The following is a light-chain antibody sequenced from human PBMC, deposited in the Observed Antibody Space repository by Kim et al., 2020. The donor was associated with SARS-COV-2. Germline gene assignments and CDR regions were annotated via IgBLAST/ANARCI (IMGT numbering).Light chain of an antibody. CDR1: QSVSNY. CDR2: DVS. V-gene: IGKV3-11*01. CDR3: QHRSDWPLT. J-gene: IGKJ4*01. Sequence: LSLSPGERATLSYRASQSVSNYLAWYQQKPGQAPRLLIYDVSNRATGIPAKFSGSGFGTDFTLTISSLEPEDFAVYYCQHRSDWPLTFGGGTKLEI.